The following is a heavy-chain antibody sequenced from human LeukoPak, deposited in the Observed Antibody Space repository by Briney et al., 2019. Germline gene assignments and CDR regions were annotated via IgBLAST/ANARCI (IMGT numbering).Heavy chain of an antibody. D-gene: IGHD2-15*01. CDR3: ARWGYCGGGTCRLDY. CDR1: GYTFSSYG. V-gene: IGHV1-18*01. J-gene: IGHJ4*02. CDR2: INDYNGDT. Sequence: ASVKVSCKASGYTFSSYGLSWVRQAPGQGLEWMGWINDYNGDTNYAQKFQDRVTLTTDTSTSTAYMELRSLRSDDTAVYYCARWGYCGGGTCRLDYWGQGTQVTVSS.